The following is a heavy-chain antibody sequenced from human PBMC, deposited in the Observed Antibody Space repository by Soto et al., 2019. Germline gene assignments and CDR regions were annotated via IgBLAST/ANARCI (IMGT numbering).Heavy chain of an antibody. Sequence: EVQLVESGGGLVQPGGSLRLSCAASGFTFSSYWMSWVRQAPGKGLEWVANIKQDGSEKYYVDSVKGRFTISRDNAKNSLYLQMNSLRAEDTAVYYCARFYYVSSGYLPSPYYYYYGMDVWGQGTTVTVSS. D-gene: IGHD3-22*01. CDR3: ARFYYVSSGYLPSPYYYYYGMDV. CDR2: IKQDGSEK. CDR1: GFTFSSYW. V-gene: IGHV3-7*04. J-gene: IGHJ6*02.